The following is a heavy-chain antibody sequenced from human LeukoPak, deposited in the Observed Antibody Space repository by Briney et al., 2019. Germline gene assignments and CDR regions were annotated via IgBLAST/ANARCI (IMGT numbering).Heavy chain of an antibody. CDR1: GFTISNHW. V-gene: IGHV3-74*01. Sequence: GGSLRLSCAASGFTISNHWMHWVRQAPGKGLVSVSRLNSDGRRTSYADSVKGRFTISRDNAKNTLYLQMNSLRPDDTAVYYCAREVEVVPATMGAYYYYYMDVWGKGTTVTVSS. CDR3: AREVEVVPATMGAYYYYYMDV. CDR2: LNSDGRRT. J-gene: IGHJ6*03. D-gene: IGHD2-2*01.